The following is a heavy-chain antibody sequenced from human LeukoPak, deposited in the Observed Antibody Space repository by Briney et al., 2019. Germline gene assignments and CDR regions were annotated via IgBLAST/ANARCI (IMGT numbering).Heavy chain of an antibody. CDR3: ASLLDIVATIDF. CDR1: GGTFSSST. D-gene: IGHD5-12*01. Sequence: SVKVSCKASGGTFSSSTISWVRQAPGQGLEWMGGIIPIFGATNYAQRFQGRVTITAGESTSTAYMDLRSLRSEDTAVYYCASLLDIVATIDFWGQGTLVTVSS. J-gene: IGHJ4*02. CDR2: IIPIFGAT. V-gene: IGHV1-69*01.